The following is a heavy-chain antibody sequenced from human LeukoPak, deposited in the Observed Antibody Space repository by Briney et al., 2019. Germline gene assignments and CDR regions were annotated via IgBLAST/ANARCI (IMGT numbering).Heavy chain of an antibody. CDR1: GYTFIGYY. J-gene: IGHJ4*02. D-gene: IGHD5-18*01. CDR3: ARVGYSYGHIDY. CDR2: INPNSGGT. Sequence: GASVKVSCKASGYTFIGYYMHWVRQAPGQGLEWMGWINPNSGGTKYAQKFQGRVTMTRDTSISTAYMELSRLRSDDTAVYYCARVGYSYGHIDYWGQGTLVTVSS. V-gene: IGHV1-2*02.